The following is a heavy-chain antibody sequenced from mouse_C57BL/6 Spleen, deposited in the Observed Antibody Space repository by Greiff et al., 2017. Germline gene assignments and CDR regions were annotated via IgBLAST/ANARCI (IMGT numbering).Heavy chain of an antibody. Sequence: VQLKQSGPGLAKPSQTLSLTCSVTGYSITSDYWNWIRKFPGNKLEYMGYISYSGSTYYNPSLKSRISITRDTSKNQYYLQLNSVTTEDTATYXCARAPYYYGRSEYYFYHWGQSNTLQV. D-gene: IGHD1-1*01. V-gene: IGHV3-8*01. CDR2: ISYSGST. CDR3: ARAPYYYGRSEYYFYH. J-gene: IGHJ2*01. CDR1: GYSITSDY.